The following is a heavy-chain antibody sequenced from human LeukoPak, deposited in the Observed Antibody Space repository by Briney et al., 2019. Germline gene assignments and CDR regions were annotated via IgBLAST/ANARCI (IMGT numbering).Heavy chain of an antibody. V-gene: IGHV3-23*01. Sequence: GGSLRLSCAASGFTFSSSAMSWVRQAPGKGLEWVSTIGSSGGSTYYADSVKGRFTISRDNSKNTLYLQMNSLRAEDTAVYYCAKVFRDGYNYPFDYWGQGTLVTVSS. J-gene: IGHJ4*02. CDR3: AKVFRDGYNYPFDY. D-gene: IGHD5-24*01. CDR2: IGSSGGST. CDR1: GFTFSSSA.